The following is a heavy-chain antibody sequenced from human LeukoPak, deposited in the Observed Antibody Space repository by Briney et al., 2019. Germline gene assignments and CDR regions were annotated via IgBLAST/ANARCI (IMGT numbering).Heavy chain of an antibody. V-gene: IGHV3-7*01. Sequence: PGGSLRLSCAASGFTFSSYWMSWVRQAPGKGLEWVANIKQDGSEKYYVDSVKGRFTISRDNAKNSLYLQMNSLRAEDTAVYYCARDREYNWNYDLFDYWGQGTLVTVSS. CDR2: IKQDGSEK. D-gene: IGHD1-7*01. CDR1: GFTFSSYW. J-gene: IGHJ4*02. CDR3: ARDREYNWNYDLFDY.